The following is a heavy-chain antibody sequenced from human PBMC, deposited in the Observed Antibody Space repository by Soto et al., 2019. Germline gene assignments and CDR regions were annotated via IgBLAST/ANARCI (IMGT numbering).Heavy chain of an antibody. V-gene: IGHV4-30-2*01. D-gene: IGHD3-16*01. J-gene: IGHJ4*02. CDR3: ARGPPFH. CDR2: IYHSGSP. Sequence: SETLSLTCAVSGGSISSGGYSWSWIRQPPGKGLEWIGYIYHSGSPYYNQSLKSRVTISVDRSKNQFSLKLSSVTAADTAVYYCARGPPFHWGQGTLVTVSS. CDR1: GGSISSGGYS.